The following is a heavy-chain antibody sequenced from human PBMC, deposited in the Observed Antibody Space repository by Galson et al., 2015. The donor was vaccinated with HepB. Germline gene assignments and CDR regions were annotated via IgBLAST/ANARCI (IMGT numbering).Heavy chain of an antibody. CDR1: GFIFSSYG. CDR2: IWYDGSNK. J-gene: IGHJ4*02. Sequence: SLRLSCAASGFIFSSYGMHWVRQAPGKGLEWVAVIWYDGSNKYYADSVKGRFTISRDNSKNTLYLQMNSLRVEDTGVYYCARDLWAGYSSGWYGFAGDYWGQGTLVTVSS. D-gene: IGHD6-19*01. V-gene: IGHV3-33*01. CDR3: ARDLWAGYSSGWYGFAGDY.